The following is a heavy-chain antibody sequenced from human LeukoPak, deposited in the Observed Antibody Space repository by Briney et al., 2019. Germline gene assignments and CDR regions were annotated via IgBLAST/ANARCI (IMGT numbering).Heavy chain of an antibody. CDR1: GGSISSYY. CDR2: IYYSGST. J-gene: IGHJ4*02. V-gene: IGHV4-59*01. Sequence: SETLSLTCTVSGGSISSYYWSWIRQPPGKGLEWIGYIYYSGSTNYNPSLKSRVTISVDTSKNQFSLKLSSVTAADTAVYYCAREPPYCSSTSCYPGGFDYWGQGTLVTVSS. CDR3: AREPPYCSSTSCYPGGFDY. D-gene: IGHD2-2*01.